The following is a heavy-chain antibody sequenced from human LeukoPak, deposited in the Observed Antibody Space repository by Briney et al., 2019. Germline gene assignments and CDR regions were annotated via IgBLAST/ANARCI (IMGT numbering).Heavy chain of an antibody. Sequence: GRSLRLSCAASGFTSSSYGMHWVRQAPGKGLEWVAVISYDGSNKYYADSVKGRFTISRDNSKNTLYLQMNSLRAEDTAVYYCAKDRLWFGEADYYYGMDVWGQGTTVTVSS. D-gene: IGHD3-10*01. CDR1: GFTSSSYG. CDR2: ISYDGSNK. J-gene: IGHJ6*02. CDR3: AKDRLWFGEADYYYGMDV. V-gene: IGHV3-30*18.